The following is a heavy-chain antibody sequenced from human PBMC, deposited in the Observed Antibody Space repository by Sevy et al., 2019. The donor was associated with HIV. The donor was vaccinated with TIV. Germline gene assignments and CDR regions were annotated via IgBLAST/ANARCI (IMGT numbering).Heavy chain of an antibody. Sequence: GGSLRLSSAVSGFSFSHYAFHWVRQAPGKGLEWVSLISYDGTYKYYADSVKGRFTISRDNSKNTLYLQMNSLSGNDTAVYYCARVAVSYCTNDCYHRFDYWGPGALVTVSS. CDR1: GFSFSHYA. D-gene: IGHD2-8*01. CDR2: ISYDGTYK. CDR3: ARVAVSYCTNDCYHRFDY. V-gene: IGHV3-30-3*01. J-gene: IGHJ4*02.